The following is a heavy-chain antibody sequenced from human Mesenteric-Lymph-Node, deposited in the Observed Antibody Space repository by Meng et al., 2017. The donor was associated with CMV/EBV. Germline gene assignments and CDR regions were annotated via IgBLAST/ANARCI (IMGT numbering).Heavy chain of an antibody. CDR1: GGTFSSYA. J-gene: IGHJ4*02. D-gene: IGHD6-19*01. V-gene: IGHV1-69*05. CDR3: ARDRGAVAGTLGY. Sequence: SVKVSCKASGGTFSSYAISWVRQAPGQGLEWMGGIIPIFGTANYAQKFQGRVTITTDESTSTAYMELSSLRSEDTAVYYCARDRGAVAGTLGYWGQGTLVTVSS. CDR2: IIPIFGTA.